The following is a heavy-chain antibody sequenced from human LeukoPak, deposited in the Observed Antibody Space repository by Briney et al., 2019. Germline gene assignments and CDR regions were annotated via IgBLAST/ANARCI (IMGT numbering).Heavy chain of an antibody. D-gene: IGHD3-3*01. J-gene: IGHJ3*02. CDR2: MNPNSGNT. V-gene: IGHV1-8*02. CDR3: ARGIYDFWSGYYRPNAFDI. Sequence: ASVKVSCKASGYTFTGYYMHWVRQAPGQGLEWMGWMNPNSGNTGYAQKFQGRVTMTRNTSISTAYMELSSLRSEDTAVYYCARGIYDFWSGYYRPNAFDIWGQGTMVTVSS. CDR1: GYTFTGYY.